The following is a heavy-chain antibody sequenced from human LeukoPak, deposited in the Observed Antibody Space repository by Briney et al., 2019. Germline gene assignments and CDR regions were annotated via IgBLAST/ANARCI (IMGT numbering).Heavy chain of an antibody. CDR1: GGSFSSSSYY. CDR3: AREVLRYSSSWDY. D-gene: IGHD6-13*01. V-gene: IGHV4-39*01. CDR2: IYYSGST. J-gene: IGHJ4*02. Sequence: PSETLSLTCTVSGGSFSSSSYYWGWLRQPPGTGLEWIGSIYYSGSTYYNPSLKSRVTISVDTSKNQFSLKLSSVTAADTAVYYCAREVLRYSSSWDYWGQGTLVTVSS.